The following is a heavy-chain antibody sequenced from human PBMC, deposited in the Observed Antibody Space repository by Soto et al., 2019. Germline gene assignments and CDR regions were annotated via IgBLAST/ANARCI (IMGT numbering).Heavy chain of an antibody. V-gene: IGHV1-69*12. CDR2: IIPIFGTA. Sequence: QVQLVQSGAEVKKPGSSVKVSCKASGGTFSSYAISWVRQAPGQGLEWMGGIIPIFGTANYAQKFQGRVTIPADESTSTAYMERSSLRSEDTAVYYCARDPMCGGDCYTPRPRYFDLWGRGPLVTVSS. D-gene: IGHD2-21*02. J-gene: IGHJ2*01. CDR1: GGTFSSYA. CDR3: ARDPMCGGDCYTPRPRYFDL.